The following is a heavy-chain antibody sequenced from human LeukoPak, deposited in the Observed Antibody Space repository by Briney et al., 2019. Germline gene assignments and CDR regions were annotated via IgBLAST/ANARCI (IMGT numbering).Heavy chain of an antibody. CDR1: GYTFTGYY. CDR2: INPNSGGT. D-gene: IGHD3-22*01. CDR3: ARGSSRSEYYYDSSGYYPTVEY. V-gene: IGHV1-2*06. J-gene: IGHJ4*02. Sequence: GASVNVSCKASGYTFTGYYMHWVRQAPGQGLEWMGRINPNSGGTNYAQKFQGRVTMTRDTSISTAYMELSSLRSEDTAVYYCARGSSRSEYYYDSSGYYPTVEYWGQGTLVTVSS.